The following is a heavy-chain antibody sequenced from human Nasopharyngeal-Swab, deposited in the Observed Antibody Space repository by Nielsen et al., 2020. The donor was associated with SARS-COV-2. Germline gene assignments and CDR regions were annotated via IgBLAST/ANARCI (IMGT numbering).Heavy chain of an antibody. CDR3: ARSRGNFYDYGMDV. V-gene: IGHV4-28*01. CDR2: MYSSGRT. J-gene: IGHJ6*02. Sequence: WIRQPLGKGLESIGHMYSSGRTNYNPSLKSRVTMSLDTSRNQFSLRLNSVTAADTAVYFCARSRGNFYDYGMDVWGQGTTVTVSS. D-gene: IGHD3-10*01.